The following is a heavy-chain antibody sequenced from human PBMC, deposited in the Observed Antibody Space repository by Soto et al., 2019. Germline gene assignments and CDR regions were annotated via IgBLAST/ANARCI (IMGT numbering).Heavy chain of an antibody. CDR3: ARWVDVSFDYCDS. Sequence: QVQLQESGPGLVKPSQTLSLTCTVSGGSMSNGYYYWSWVRQNPGKGLEWIGHIYHSGRTYYNPSLKSRVGILVDTSKNQFSLNMNSVTAADTAVYYCARWVDVSFDYCDSWGQGTPVTVSS. CDR2: IYHSGRT. CDR1: GGSMSNGYYY. D-gene: IGHD2-15*01. V-gene: IGHV4-31*03. J-gene: IGHJ4*02.